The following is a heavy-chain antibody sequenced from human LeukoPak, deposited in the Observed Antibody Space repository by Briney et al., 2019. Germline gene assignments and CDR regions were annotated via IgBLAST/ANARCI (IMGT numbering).Heavy chain of an antibody. CDR2: IKCGGGST. J-gene: IGHJ6*03. V-gene: IGHV3-23*01. Sequence: GGSLRLSCAASGFTFSSYTMAWVRQAPGKGLEWVSGIKCGGGSTYYADSVKGRFTISRDNSKKTLYLQMNSLRADDTAVYYCTSAIYCSSTSCSYYYYYYMDVWGKGTTVTVSS. D-gene: IGHD2-2*01. CDR1: GFTFSSYT. CDR3: TSAIYCSSTSCSYYYYYYMDV.